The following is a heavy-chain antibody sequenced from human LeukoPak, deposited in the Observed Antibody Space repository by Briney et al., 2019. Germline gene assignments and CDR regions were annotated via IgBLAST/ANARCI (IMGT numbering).Heavy chain of an antibody. CDR1: GFTFEDYG. CDR3: SKIERWLVHGFDL. V-gene: IGHV3-20*04. J-gene: IGHJ2*01. CDR2: IDGNGGRT. Sequence: PGGSLRLSCTASGFTFEDYGMSWVRQGPGKGLEWLSGIDGNGGRTPYADSVKGRFTISRDNSRNAVFLQMISPRDDDTAIYYCSKIERWLVHGFDLWGRGTLVTVSS. D-gene: IGHD6-19*01.